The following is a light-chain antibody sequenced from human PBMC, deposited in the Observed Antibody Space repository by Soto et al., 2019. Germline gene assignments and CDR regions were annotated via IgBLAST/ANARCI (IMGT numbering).Light chain of an antibody. CDR1: QSVSSN. CDR2: GAS. V-gene: IGKV3-15*01. Sequence: EIVMTQSPATLSVSPGERATHSCRASQSVSSNLAWYQQKPGQAPRLLIYGASTRATGIPARFSGSGSGTEFTLTISSLQSEDFAVYYCQQYNNWRWTFGQGSKVEIQ. J-gene: IGKJ1*01. CDR3: QQYNNWRWT.